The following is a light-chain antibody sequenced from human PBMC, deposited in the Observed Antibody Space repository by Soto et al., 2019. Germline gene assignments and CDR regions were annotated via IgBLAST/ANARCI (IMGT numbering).Light chain of an antibody. J-gene: IGKJ2*01. V-gene: IGKV1-39*01. Sequence: DIQMTQSPSSLSASVGDRVTITCRASQSISSYLNWYQQKPGKAPKVLIYGMSNLQRGVPTRFRGRGSGTEFTLTISSLQPEDFATYYCQQSYRLPDTFGQGNKLEI. CDR2: GMS. CDR1: QSISSY. CDR3: QQSYRLPDT.